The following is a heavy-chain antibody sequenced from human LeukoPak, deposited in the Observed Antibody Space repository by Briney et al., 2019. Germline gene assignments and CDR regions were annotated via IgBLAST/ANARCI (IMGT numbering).Heavy chain of an antibody. CDR2: IYHSGRT. V-gene: IGHV4-30-2*01. J-gene: IGHJ4*02. Sequence: PSQTLSLTCAVSVGSTSRGGYSWSWIRQPPGKGLGWNRYIYHSGRTYSNPSLKSRVTITVDRYKNQFSLKLSSVTAADRAVYYCARASSTSFEYWGEGTLVSVSS. D-gene: IGHD2-2*01. CDR1: VGSTSRGGYS. CDR3: ARASSTSFEY.